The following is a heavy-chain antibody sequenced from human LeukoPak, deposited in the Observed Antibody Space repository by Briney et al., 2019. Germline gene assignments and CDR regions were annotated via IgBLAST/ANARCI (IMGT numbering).Heavy chain of an antibody. CDR2: IYYSGST. J-gene: IGHJ1*01. V-gene: IGHV4-39*07. Sequence: PSETLSLTCTVSGGSISSSSYYWGWIRQPPGKGLEWIGSIYYSGSTNYNPSLKSRVTISVDTSKNQFSLKLSSVTAADTAVYYCARALEDIVGLPGPFQHWGQGTLVTVSS. CDR3: ARALEDIVGLPGPFQH. CDR1: GGSISSSSYY. D-gene: IGHD2-2*01.